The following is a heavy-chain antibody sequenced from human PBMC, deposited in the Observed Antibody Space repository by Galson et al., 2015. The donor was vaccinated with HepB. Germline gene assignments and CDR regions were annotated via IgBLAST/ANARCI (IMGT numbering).Heavy chain of an antibody. D-gene: IGHD6-13*01. V-gene: IGHV3-73*01. CDR3: TRLGDLSGYSSS. CDR2: IKSKGSNYAT. CDR1: GFTFSSSA. J-gene: IGHJ4*02. Sequence: SLRLSCAASGFTFSSSAIHWVRQTSGKGLEWVGHIKSKGSNYATAYTMSLKGRFTISRDDSKNTAYLHMKRLKTEDTAVYYCTRLGDLSGYSSSWGQGTLVTVSS.